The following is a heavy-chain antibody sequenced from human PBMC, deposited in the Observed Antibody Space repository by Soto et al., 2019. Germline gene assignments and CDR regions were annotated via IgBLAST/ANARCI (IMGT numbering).Heavy chain of an antibody. D-gene: IGHD2-15*01. J-gene: IGHJ6*03. CDR2: MNPNSGNT. Sequence: QVQLVQSGAEVKKPGASVKVSCKASGYTFTSYDINWVRQATGQGLEWMGWMNPNSGNTGYAQKVQGRVTMTRNTSISTAYMELSSLRSEDTAVYYCATVGYCSGGSCYSYYYYYMDVWGKGTTVTVSS. CDR3: ATVGYCSGGSCYSYYYYYMDV. V-gene: IGHV1-8*01. CDR1: GYTFTSYD.